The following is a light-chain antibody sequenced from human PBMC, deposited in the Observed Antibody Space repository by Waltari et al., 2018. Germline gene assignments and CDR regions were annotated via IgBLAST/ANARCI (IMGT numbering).Light chain of an antibody. CDR1: SSDVVGYNY. V-gene: IGLV2-11*01. J-gene: IGLJ3*02. CDR2: DVT. CDR3: CSYTGIYWV. Sequence: QSALTQPRSVSGSPGQSVTISCTGTSSDVVGYNYVAWYQQHPGKTHKLMIYDVTKRPSRVPDRFSDSKSGNTASLAISGLQAEDEADYYCCSYTGIYWVFGGGTKL.